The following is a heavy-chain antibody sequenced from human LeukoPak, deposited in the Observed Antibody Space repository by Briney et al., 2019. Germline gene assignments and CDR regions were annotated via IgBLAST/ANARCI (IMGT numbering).Heavy chain of an antibody. CDR3: ARDNNYYDSVLGWFDP. J-gene: IGHJ5*02. V-gene: IGHV4-39*07. CDR1: GDSISTSSYY. D-gene: IGHD3-22*01. Sequence: SETLSLTCSVSGDSISTSSYYWGWIRQPPGKGLEWIGSIYYSGSTYYNPSLKSRVTISVDTSKNQFSLKLSSVTAADTAVYYCARDNNYYDSVLGWFDPWGQGTLVTVSS. CDR2: IYYSGST.